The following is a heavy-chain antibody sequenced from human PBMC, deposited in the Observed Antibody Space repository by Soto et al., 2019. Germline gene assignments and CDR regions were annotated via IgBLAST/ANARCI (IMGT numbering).Heavy chain of an antibody. D-gene: IGHD6-6*01. J-gene: IGHJ4*02. Sequence: PSEILSLTCTVSGGSISSDDYYWSWIRQPPGKGLEWIGYIYYSGRTDYNPSLKSRVIISIDTSKNQFSLNLNSVSAADTAVYYCARELSNSPDYFDYWGQGSLVTVSS. CDR3: ARELSNSPDYFDY. CDR2: IYYSGRT. V-gene: IGHV4-30-4*01. CDR1: GGSISSDDYY.